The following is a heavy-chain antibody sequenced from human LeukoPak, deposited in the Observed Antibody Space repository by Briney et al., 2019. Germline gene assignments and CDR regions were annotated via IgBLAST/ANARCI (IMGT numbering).Heavy chain of an antibody. V-gene: IGHV4-38-2*02. D-gene: IGHD3-3*01. J-gene: IGHJ4*02. CDR1: GYSISSGYY. Sequence: SETLSLTCTVSGYSISSGYYWGWIRQPPGKGLEWIGSIYHSGSTYYNPSLKSRVTISVDTSKNQFSLKLSSVTAADTAVYYCARGSYDFWSGTPFDYWGQGTLVTVSS. CDR3: ARGSYDFWSGTPFDY. CDR2: IYHSGST.